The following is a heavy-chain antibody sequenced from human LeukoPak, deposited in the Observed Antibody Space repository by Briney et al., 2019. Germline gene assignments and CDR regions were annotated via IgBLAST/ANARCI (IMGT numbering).Heavy chain of an antibody. CDR2: IWYDESKK. V-gene: IGHV3-33*01. D-gene: IGHD2-21*01. J-gene: IGHJ4*02. CDR3: ARDGGIGLDY. Sequence: GGSLRLSCVASGYTFSSYGMHWVRQAPGKGLQWVAVIWYDESKKYYTDSVKGRFTISRDVSKNTLYLQMNSLRAEDSAMYYCARDGGIGLDYWGQGTLVTVSS. CDR1: GYTFSSYG.